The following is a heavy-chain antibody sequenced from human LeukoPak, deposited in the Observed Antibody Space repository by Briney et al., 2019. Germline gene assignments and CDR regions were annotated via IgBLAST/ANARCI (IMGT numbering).Heavy chain of an antibody. CDR2: IGSDYDR. Sequence: QPGGSLRLSCTASGFAFESYAMAWVRQAPGKGLEGVAAIGSDYDRVHEDSVKGRFTISRDNSKSTLYLQMDNLRPEDTAVYFCAKSAGVATIYFDCWGQGALVTVSS. D-gene: IGHD5-12*01. CDR3: AKSAGVATIYFDC. CDR1: GFAFESYA. J-gene: IGHJ4*02. V-gene: IGHV3-23*01.